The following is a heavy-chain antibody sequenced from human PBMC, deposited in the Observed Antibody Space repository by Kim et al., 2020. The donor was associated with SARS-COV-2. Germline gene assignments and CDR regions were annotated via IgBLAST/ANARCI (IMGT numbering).Heavy chain of an antibody. CDR1: GGSFSGYY. D-gene: IGHD6-13*01. Sequence: SETLSLTCAVYGGSFSGYYWSWIRQPPGKGLEWIGEINHSGSTNYNPSLKSRVTISVDTSKNQFSLKLSSVTAADTAVYYCAIAIASAGHNDYWGQGTLV. V-gene: IGHV4-34*01. CDR2: INHSGST. CDR3: AIAIASAGHNDY. J-gene: IGHJ4*02.